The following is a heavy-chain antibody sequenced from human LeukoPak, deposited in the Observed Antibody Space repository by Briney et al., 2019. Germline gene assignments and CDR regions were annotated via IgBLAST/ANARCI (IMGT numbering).Heavy chain of an antibody. CDR1: GYTFTNYG. Sequence: GASVKVSCKTSGYTFTNYGMSWVRQAPGQGPEWMGWISGYNGNTNYVQKFKGRVTMTTDTSTSTAYMELRSLRSDDTAFYYCARDLSPGRHVYGEPFDYWGQGTLVTVSS. J-gene: IGHJ4*02. D-gene: IGHD4-17*01. V-gene: IGHV1-18*01. CDR3: ARDLSPGRHVYGEPFDY. CDR2: ISGYNGNT.